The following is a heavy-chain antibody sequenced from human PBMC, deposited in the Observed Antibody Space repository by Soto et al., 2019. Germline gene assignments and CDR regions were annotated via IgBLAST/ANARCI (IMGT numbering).Heavy chain of an antibody. V-gene: IGHV1-69*10. D-gene: IGHD2-2*01. Sequence: ASVKVSCKASGGTFSSYAISWVRQAPGQGLEWMGGIIPILGIANYAQKFQGRVTITADKSTSTAYMELSSLRSEDTAVYYCARKGVVVPAANYDDYGMDVWGQGTTVTVSS. J-gene: IGHJ6*02. CDR2: IIPILGIA. CDR3: ARKGVVVPAANYDDYGMDV. CDR1: GGTFSSYA.